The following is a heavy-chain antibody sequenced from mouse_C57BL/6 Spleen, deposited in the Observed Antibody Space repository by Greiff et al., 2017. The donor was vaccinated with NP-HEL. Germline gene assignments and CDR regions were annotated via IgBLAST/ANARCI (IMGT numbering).Heavy chain of an antibody. Sequence: EVQLQQSGPELVKPGASVKISCKASGYTFTDYYMNWVKQSHGKSLEWIGDINPNNGGTSYNQKFKGKATLTVDKSSSTAYMELRSLTSEDSAVYYCARRGIYYSNYVAWFAYWGQGTLVTVSA. V-gene: IGHV1-26*01. CDR2: INPNNGGT. J-gene: IGHJ3*01. CDR1: GYTFTDYY. CDR3: ARRGIYYSNYVAWFAY. D-gene: IGHD2-5*01.